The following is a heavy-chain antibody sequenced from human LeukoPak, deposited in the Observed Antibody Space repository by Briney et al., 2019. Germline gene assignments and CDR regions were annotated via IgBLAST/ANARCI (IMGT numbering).Heavy chain of an antibody. CDR2: IYPGDFDT. D-gene: IGHD3-10*01. CDR1: GYTFTSYW. J-gene: IGHJ3*02. V-gene: IGHV5-51*01. Sequence: GESLKISCKGSGYTFTSYWIGWVRQMPGKGLEWMGIIYPGDFDTTYSPSFQGQVTISADKSISPAYVQWSSLKASDSAIYYCARRGRGGSGFEDAFDIWGQGTMVTVSS. CDR3: ARRGRGGSGFEDAFDI.